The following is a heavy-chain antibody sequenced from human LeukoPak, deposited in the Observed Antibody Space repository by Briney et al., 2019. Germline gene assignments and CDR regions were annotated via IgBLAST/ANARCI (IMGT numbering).Heavy chain of an antibody. V-gene: IGHV3-30*02. CDR3: AKANSRWEQDYFDY. CDR2: IRYDGGET. D-gene: IGHD1-26*01. Sequence: GGSLRLSCAASGFTFNRRGMHWVRQAPGKGLEWVAFIRYDGGETFYADFVKGRFTISRDNSKNTLYLQMNSLRAEDTAVYYCAKANSRWEQDYFDYWGQGTLATVSS. J-gene: IGHJ4*02. CDR1: GFTFNRRG.